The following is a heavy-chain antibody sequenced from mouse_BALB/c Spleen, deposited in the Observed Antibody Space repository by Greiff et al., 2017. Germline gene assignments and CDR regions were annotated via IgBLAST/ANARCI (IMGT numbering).Heavy chain of an antibody. V-gene: IGHV1-7*01. CDR1: GYTFTSYW. CDR2: ISPSTGYT. Sequence: VQLQQSGAELAKPGASVKMSCKASGYTFTSYWMHWVKQRPGQGLEWIGYISPSTGYTEYNQKFKDKATLTADKSSSTAYMQLSSLTSEDSAVYYCARMISYYFDYWGQGTTLTVSS. J-gene: IGHJ2*01. D-gene: IGHD2-4*01. CDR3: ARMISYYFDY.